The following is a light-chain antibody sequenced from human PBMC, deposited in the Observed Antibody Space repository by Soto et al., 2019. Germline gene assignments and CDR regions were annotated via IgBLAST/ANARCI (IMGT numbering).Light chain of an antibody. CDR2: DTS. Sequence: DIPMTQSPSSLSASVGDRVTITCQASQDMSNYLNWYQQKPGKAPKLLIYDTSNLATGVPSRFSGSGYGTDFTFTISSLQPEDIATYYRQQYDNLPYTFGQGTKLEIK. CDR1: QDMSNY. J-gene: IGKJ2*01. CDR3: QQYDNLPYT. V-gene: IGKV1-33*01.